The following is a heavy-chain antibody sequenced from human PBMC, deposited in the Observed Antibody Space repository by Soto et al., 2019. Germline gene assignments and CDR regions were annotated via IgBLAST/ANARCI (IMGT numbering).Heavy chain of an antibody. J-gene: IGHJ4*02. CDR2: ISSDEKIK. Sequence: ESGGGVVQPGGSLRLSCVASGFIFSNFGMHWVRQAPGKGLEWVAVISSDEKIKQYADSVRGRFAISRDNSNNTLYLQMTSLRAEDTAIYYCARGLRAVLDYWGQGTLVTVSS. CDR1: GFIFSNFG. D-gene: IGHD6-6*01. V-gene: IGHV3-33*01. CDR3: ARGLRAVLDY.